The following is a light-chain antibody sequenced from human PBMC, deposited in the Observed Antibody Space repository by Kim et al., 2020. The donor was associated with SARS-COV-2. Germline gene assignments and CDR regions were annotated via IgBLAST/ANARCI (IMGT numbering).Light chain of an antibody. Sequence: DIQMTQSPSSLSASVGDRVTITCRASQDIGSYLGWYQHKPGEAPRRLIFPASNLQSGVPSRFSGSGSGTKFTLTISSLQPEDCATYFCEQFKSDPRTFGQGTKVDIK. V-gene: IGKV1-17*01. CDR2: PAS. CDR1: QDIGSY. J-gene: IGKJ1*01. CDR3: EQFKSDPRT.